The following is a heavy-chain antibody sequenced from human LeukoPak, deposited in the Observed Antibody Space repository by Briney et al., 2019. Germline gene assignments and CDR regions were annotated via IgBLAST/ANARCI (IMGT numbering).Heavy chain of an antibody. Sequence: GGSLRLSCAASGFTVSSNYMSWVRQAPGKGRAWVSILYSGGDTYYADSVKGRFTISRDNSKNTLYLQMNSLRAEDTAVYYCAKDGEVRWFGELYVSYFDYWGQGTLVTVSS. CDR3: AKDGEVRWFGELYVSYFDY. CDR1: GFTVSSNY. CDR2: LYSGGDT. J-gene: IGHJ4*02. V-gene: IGHV3-66*02. D-gene: IGHD3-10*01.